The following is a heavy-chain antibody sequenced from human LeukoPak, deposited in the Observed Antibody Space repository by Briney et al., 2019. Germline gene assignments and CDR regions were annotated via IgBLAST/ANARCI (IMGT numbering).Heavy chain of an antibody. CDR2: IYYGGST. V-gene: IGHV4-59*01. CDR3: ARDTLLDAFDI. Sequence: SETLSLTCTVSGGSISSYYWSWIRQPPGKGLEWIGYIYYGGSTNYNPSLKSRVTISVDTSKNQFSLKLSSVTAADTAVYYCARDTLLDAFDIWGQGTMVTVSS. J-gene: IGHJ3*02. CDR1: GGSISSYY.